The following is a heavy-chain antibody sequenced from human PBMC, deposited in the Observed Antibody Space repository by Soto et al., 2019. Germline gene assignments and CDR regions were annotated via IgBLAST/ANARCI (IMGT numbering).Heavy chain of an antibody. Sequence: ASVKVSCKASGGTFSSYAISWVRQAPGQGLEWMGGIIPIFGTANYAQKFQGRVTITADESTSTAYMELSSLRSEDTAVYYCARAMTTVTTGLYYYYYGMDVWGQGTTVTVSS. J-gene: IGHJ6*02. V-gene: IGHV1-69*13. CDR2: IIPIFGTA. CDR1: GGTFSSYA. CDR3: ARAMTTVTTGLYYYYYGMDV. D-gene: IGHD4-17*01.